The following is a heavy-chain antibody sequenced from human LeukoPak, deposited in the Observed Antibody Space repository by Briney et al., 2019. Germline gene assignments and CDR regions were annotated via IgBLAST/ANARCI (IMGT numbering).Heavy chain of an antibody. V-gene: IGHV3-74*01. CDR1: GFTFSSYW. CDR2: INSDGSST. D-gene: IGHD5-18*01. CDR3: ARAPDVDTAMVFDP. J-gene: IGHJ5*02. Sequence: GGSLRLSCAASGFTFSSYWMHWVREAPGKGMVWVSRINSDGSSTSYADSVKGRFTISRDNAKNTLYLQMNSLRAEDTAVYYCARAPDVDTAMVFDPWGQGTLVTVSS.